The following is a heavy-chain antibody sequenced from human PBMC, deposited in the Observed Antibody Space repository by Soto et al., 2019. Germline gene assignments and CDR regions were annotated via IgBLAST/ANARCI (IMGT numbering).Heavy chain of an antibody. CDR1: GVTFKTHG. V-gene: IGHV3-74*01. J-gene: IGHJ4*02. CDR2: IYFDGITT. Sequence: GGALSLCGTASGVTFKTHGMHWVRQAPGKGLVWVSRIYFDGITTNYADSVKGRLTVSRDNAKNTVYLHVNTLRDEDTAVYYCARGGAMGVDYWGQGT. CDR3: ARGGAMGVDY. D-gene: IGHD1-26*01.